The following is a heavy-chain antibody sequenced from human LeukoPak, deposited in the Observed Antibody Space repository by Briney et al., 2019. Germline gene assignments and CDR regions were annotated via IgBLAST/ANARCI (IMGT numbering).Heavy chain of an antibody. J-gene: IGHJ4*02. CDR2: IYYTGST. D-gene: IGHD1-26*01. Sequence: SETLSLTCSVSGGFVSGSNYRWGWIRQPPGKGLEWIGTIYYTGSTYYNPSLKSRVTISVDTSKNQFSLKLISATAADTAVYYCARQDGYSGSYFDYWGQGTLVTVSS. CDR3: ARQDGYSGSYFDY. CDR1: GGFVSGSNYR. V-gene: IGHV4-39*01.